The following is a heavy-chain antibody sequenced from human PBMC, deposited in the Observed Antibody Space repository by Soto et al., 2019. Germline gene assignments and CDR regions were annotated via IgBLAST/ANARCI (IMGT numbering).Heavy chain of an antibody. V-gene: IGHV3-30-3*01. D-gene: IGHD2-21*02. CDR1: GFTFSSYA. CDR3: ARDLSNGGDSLGDY. Sequence: QVQLVESGGGVVQPGRSLRLSCAASGFTFSSYAMHWVRQALGKGLEWVAVISYDGSNKYYADSVKGRFTISRDNSKNTLYLQMNSLRAEDTAVYYCARDLSNGGDSLGDYWGQGTLVTVSS. J-gene: IGHJ4*02. CDR2: ISYDGSNK.